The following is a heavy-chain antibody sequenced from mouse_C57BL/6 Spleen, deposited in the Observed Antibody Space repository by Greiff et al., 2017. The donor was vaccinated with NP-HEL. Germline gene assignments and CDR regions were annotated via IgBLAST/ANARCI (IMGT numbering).Heavy chain of an antibody. D-gene: IGHD1-1*01. CDR2: IDPSDSET. Sequence: QVQLKQPGAELVRPGSSVKLSCKASGYTFTSYWMHWVKQRPIQGLEWIGNIDPSDSETHYNQKFKDKATLTVDKSSSTAYMQLSSLTSEDSAVYYCARETTVDWYFDVWGTGTTVTVSS. V-gene: IGHV1-52*01. J-gene: IGHJ1*03. CDR1: GYTFTSYW. CDR3: ARETTVDWYFDV.